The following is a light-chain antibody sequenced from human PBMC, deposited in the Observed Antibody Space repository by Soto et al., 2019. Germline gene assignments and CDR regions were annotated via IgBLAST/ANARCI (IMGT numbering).Light chain of an antibody. V-gene: IGKV3-20*01. Sequence: ENVLTQSPGTLSLSPGERATLSCRASQSVSSNYLAWYQQKPVQASRLLVYGASSRATGIPDRFSGSGSGTDFTLTISRLEPEDFAVYYCQQYGSSRWTFGQGTKVEIK. CDR2: GAS. CDR3: QQYGSSRWT. CDR1: QSVSSNY. J-gene: IGKJ1*01.